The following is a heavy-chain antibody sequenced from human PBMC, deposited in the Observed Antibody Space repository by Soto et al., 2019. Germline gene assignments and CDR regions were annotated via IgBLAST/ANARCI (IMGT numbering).Heavy chain of an antibody. Sequence: QVQLVQSGAEVKKPWASVKVSCKVSGYTLTELSMHWVRQAPGKGLEWMGGFDPEDGETIYAQKFQGRVTMTEDTSTDTAYMELSSLRSEDTAVYYCATDLTTIFGVVIPFDPWGQGTLVTVSS. D-gene: IGHD3-3*01. J-gene: IGHJ5*02. CDR2: FDPEDGET. V-gene: IGHV1-24*01. CDR1: GYTLTELS. CDR3: ATDLTTIFGVVIPFDP.